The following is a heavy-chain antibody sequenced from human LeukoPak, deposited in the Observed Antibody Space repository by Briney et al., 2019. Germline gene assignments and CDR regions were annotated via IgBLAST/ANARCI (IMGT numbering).Heavy chain of an antibody. Sequence: ETLSLTCGVSGTSFTSYYWSWVRQAPGKGLEWVSYISSSSSTIYYADSVKGRFTISRDNAKNSLYLQMNSLRAEDTAVYYCARGGYYDFWSGYYTGTFDYWGQGTLVTVSS. CDR3: ARGGYYDFWSGYYTGTFDY. CDR2: ISSSSSTI. CDR1: GTSFTSYY. V-gene: IGHV3-48*01. D-gene: IGHD3-3*01. J-gene: IGHJ4*02.